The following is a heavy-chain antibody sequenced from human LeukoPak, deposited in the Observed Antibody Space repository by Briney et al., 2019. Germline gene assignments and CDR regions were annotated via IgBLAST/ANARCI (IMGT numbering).Heavy chain of an antibody. CDR2: IYYSGTT. CDR3: ARHERYSSNWFFFDY. J-gene: IGHJ4*02. V-gene: IGHV4-59*01. D-gene: IGHD6-13*01. CDR1: GGSISSYY. Sequence: PSETLSLTCTASGGSISSYYWCWIRQPPGKGLERIGCIYYSGTTNYNPSLKSRVTISVDTSKNQFSLKLSSVTAADTAVYYCARHERYSSNWFFFDYWGQGSLVTVSS.